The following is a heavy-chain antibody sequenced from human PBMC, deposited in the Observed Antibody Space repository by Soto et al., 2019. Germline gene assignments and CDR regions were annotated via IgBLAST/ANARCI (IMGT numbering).Heavy chain of an antibody. J-gene: IGHJ4*02. D-gene: IGHD6-6*01. V-gene: IGHV4-39*01. CDR1: GASISSSTFY. CDR3: ARSHIVPRLFMYPYDY. Sequence: SETLSLTCTVSGASISSSTFYWVWIPQPPGQGLESIANIYYDGSTYYNPSLKSRVTISFDTSKNQFSLKLSSVTAADMVVYYCARSHIVPRLFMYPYDYWGQGTPVTVS. CDR2: IYYDGST.